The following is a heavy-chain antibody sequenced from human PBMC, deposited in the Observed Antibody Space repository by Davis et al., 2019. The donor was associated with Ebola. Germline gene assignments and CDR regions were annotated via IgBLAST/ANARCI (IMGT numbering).Heavy chain of an antibody. Sequence: GESLKISRQGSGYSFSDYWIGWVRQMPGKDLEWTGIFHPGDSDSRYNPSFQGQLTISADKSINTAYLQWSSLKASDTAMYYCAIEQPGHYWYFDLWGRGTLVTVSS. J-gene: IGHJ2*01. CDR2: FHPGDSDS. V-gene: IGHV5-51*01. CDR1: GYSFSDYW. D-gene: IGHD1/OR15-1a*01. CDR3: AIEQPGHYWYFDL.